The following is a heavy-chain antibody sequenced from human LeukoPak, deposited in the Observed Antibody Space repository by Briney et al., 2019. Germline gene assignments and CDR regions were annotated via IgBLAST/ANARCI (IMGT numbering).Heavy chain of an antibody. V-gene: IGHV4-30-4*08. J-gene: IGHJ3*02. D-gene: IGHD6-13*01. Sequence: PSETLSLTCTVSGGSISRGDYYWSWIRQPPGKGLEWIGYIYYSGSTYYNPSLKSRFTISVNTSKNQFTLKLSSVTAADRAVYYCARPIAAADLAFDIWGQGTMVTVSS. CDR2: IYYSGST. CDR1: GGSISRGDYY. CDR3: ARPIAAADLAFDI.